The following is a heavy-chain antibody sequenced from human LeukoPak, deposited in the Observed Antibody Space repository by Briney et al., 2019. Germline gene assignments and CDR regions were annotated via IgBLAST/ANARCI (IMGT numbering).Heavy chain of an antibody. J-gene: IGHJ4*02. V-gene: IGHV4-34*01. Sequence: KPSETLSLTCAVYGGSFSGYYWSWIRQPPGKGLEWIGEINHSGSTNYNPSLKSRVTISVDTSMNLFSLRLTSVTAADTAVYYCARGVVIAPQTFDYWGQGTLVTVSS. CDR2: INHSGST. CDR1: GGSFSGYY. D-gene: IGHD2-21*01. CDR3: ARGVVIAPQTFDY.